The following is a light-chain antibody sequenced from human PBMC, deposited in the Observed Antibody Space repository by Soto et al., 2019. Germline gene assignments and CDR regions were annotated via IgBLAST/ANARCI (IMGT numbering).Light chain of an antibody. CDR2: RTS. CDR1: QSISSN. CDR3: QQYNNWPRAT. Sequence: QSPATLSVSKRERATLSCSPSQSISSNLAWYQQKPGQAPRLLMFRTSSRATGFPARFSGSGSGTEFNLTISSLQSEDFGVYYCQQYNNWPRATFGGGTNVDIK. V-gene: IGKV3-15*01. J-gene: IGKJ4*01.